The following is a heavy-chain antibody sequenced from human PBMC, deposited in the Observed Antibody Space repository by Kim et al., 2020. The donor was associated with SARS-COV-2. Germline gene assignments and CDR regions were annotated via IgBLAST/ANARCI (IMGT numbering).Heavy chain of an antibody. V-gene: IGHV3-21*01. J-gene: IGHJ4*02. D-gene: IGHD3-22*01. CDR1: GFPFRRYS. Sequence: GGSLRLSCAASGFPFRRYSMNWVRQAPGKGLEWVSTISSGSDYIYYSDSVKGRFTISRDNARDSLYLQMNSLRVEDTAIYFCTRDLSSGLPRGFDYWGPG. CDR2: ISSGSDYI. CDR3: TRDLSSGLPRGFDY.